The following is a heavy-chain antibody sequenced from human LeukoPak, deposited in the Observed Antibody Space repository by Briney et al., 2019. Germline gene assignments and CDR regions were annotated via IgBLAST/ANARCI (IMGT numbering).Heavy chain of an antibody. J-gene: IGHJ3*02. Sequence: RASLKVSCKASGYTFTGDYMHWVRQAPGQGLEWMGWINPNSGGTNYAQKFQGSVTMTRDTTTRKPYMEQRRLRFDDTAVYYCARAPRYCTNGVCYRRDAFDIWGQGTMVTVSS. CDR2: INPNSGGT. V-gene: IGHV1-2*02. CDR1: GYTFTGDY. CDR3: ARAPRYCTNGVCYRRDAFDI. D-gene: IGHD2-8*01.